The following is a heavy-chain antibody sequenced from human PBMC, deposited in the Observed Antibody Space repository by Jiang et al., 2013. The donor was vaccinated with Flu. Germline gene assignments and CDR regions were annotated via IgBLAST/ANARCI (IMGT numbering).Heavy chain of an antibody. J-gene: IGHJ4*02. CDR3: ARHKVVAGILGY. D-gene: IGHD6-19*01. CDR1: GGSISSSSYY. V-gene: IGHV4-39*01. Sequence: GSGLVKPSETLSLTCTVSGGSISSSSYYWGWIRQPPGKGLEWIGSIYYSGSTYYNPSLKSRVTISVDTSKNQFSLKLSSVTAADTAVYYCARHKVVAGILGYWGQGTLVTVSS. CDR2: IYYSGST.